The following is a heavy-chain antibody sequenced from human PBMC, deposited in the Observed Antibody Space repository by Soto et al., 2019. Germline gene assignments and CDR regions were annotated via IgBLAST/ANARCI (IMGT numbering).Heavy chain of an antibody. D-gene: IGHD3-10*01. V-gene: IGHV3-48*02. J-gene: IGHJ6*02. CDR1: GFTFSSYS. CDR3: ARDQGITMVRGVRAQYGMDV. Sequence: GGSLRLSCAASGFTFSSYSMNWVRQAPGKGLEWVSYISSSSSTIYYADSVRGRFTISRDNAKNSLYLQMNSLRDEDTAVYYCARDQGITMVRGVRAQYGMDVWGQGTTVTVSS. CDR2: ISSSSSTI.